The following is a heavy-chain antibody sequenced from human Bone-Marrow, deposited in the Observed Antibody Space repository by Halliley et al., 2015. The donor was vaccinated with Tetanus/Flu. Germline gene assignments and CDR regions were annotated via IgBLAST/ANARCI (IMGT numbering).Heavy chain of an antibody. CDR3: ARGVRGYSGYDYNYYYGMDV. D-gene: IGHD5-12*01. Sequence: SGGSTDSADSVKGRFTISRHNSKNTLYLQMNSLRAEDTAVYYCARGVRGYSGYDYNYYYGMDVWGQGTTVTVSS. CDR2: SGGST. J-gene: IGHJ6*02. V-gene: IGHV3-53*04.